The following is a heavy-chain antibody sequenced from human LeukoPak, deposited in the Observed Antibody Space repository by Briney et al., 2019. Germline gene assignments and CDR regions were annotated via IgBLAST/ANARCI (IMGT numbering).Heavy chain of an antibody. Sequence: ASVKVSCKASGYTFTGYYMHWVRQAPGQGLEWMGWINPNSGGTNYAQKFQGRVTMTRDTSISTAYMELSRLRSDDTAVYYCASGSGYCSGGSCPWFDYFDYWGPGTLVTVSS. CDR2: INPNSGGT. D-gene: IGHD2-15*01. V-gene: IGHV1-2*02. CDR1: GYTFTGYY. J-gene: IGHJ4*02. CDR3: ASGSGYCSGGSCPWFDYFDY.